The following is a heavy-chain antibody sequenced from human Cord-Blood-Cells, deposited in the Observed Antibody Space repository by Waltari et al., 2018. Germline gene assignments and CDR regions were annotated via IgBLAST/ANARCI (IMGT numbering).Heavy chain of an antibody. CDR1: GGSLSSSSYY. CDR2: IYYSGST. Sequence: QLQLQESGPGLVKPSQTLSLTRTLPGGSLSSSSYYWGWIRQPRGKGLEWIGSIYYSGSTYYNPSLKSRVTISVDTSKNQFSLKLSSVTAADTAVYYCARHDYWGQGTLVTVSS. V-gene: IGHV4-39*01. J-gene: IGHJ4*02. CDR3: ARHDY.